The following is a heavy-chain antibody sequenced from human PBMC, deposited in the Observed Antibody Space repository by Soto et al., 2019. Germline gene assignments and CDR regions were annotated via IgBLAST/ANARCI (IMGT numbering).Heavy chain of an antibody. CDR1: GFTFTSSA. J-gene: IGHJ5*02. D-gene: IGHD3-22*01. Sequence: SVKVSCKASGFTFTSSAMQWVRQARGQRLEWIGWIVVGSGNTNYAQKFQERVTITRDMSTSTAYMELSSLRSEDTAVYYCAATPYYYDSSGSHNWFDPWGQGTLVTVSS. V-gene: IGHV1-58*02. CDR2: IVVGSGNT. CDR3: AATPYYYDSSGSHNWFDP.